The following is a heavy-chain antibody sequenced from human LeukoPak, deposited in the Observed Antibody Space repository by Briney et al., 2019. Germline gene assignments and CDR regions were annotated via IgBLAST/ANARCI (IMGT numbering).Heavy chain of an antibody. Sequence: GGSLRLSCAASGFTFSSYEMNWVRQAPGKGLEWVSYISSSGSTIYYADSVKGRFTISRDNAKNSLYLQMNSLRAEDTAVYYCARVQKDYYDSSGYLSYWGQGTQVTVSS. J-gene: IGHJ4*02. D-gene: IGHD3-22*01. CDR1: GFTFSSYE. V-gene: IGHV3-48*03. CDR3: ARVQKDYYDSSGYLSY. CDR2: ISSSGSTI.